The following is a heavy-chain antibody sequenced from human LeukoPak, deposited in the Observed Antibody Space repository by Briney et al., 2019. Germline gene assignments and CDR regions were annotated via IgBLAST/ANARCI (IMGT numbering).Heavy chain of an antibody. Sequence: SETLSLTCAVYGGSFSAYYWSWIRQPPGKGLEWIGEINHSGSTNYNPSLKSRVTISVDTSKNQFSLKLSSVTAADTAVYYCAGSFSYGGNSSGDYWGQGTLVTVSS. CDR2: INHSGST. V-gene: IGHV4-34*01. J-gene: IGHJ4*02. D-gene: IGHD4-23*01. CDR1: GGSFSAYY. CDR3: AGSFSYGGNSSGDY.